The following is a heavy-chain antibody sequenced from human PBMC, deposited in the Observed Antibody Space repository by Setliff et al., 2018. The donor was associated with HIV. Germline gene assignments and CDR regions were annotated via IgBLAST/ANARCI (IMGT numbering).Heavy chain of an antibody. CDR1: GGSFSGYY. Sequence: PSETLSLTCAVCGGSFSGYYWSWIRQPPGKGLEWIGEINHSGSTNYNPSLKSRVTISVDTSKKQFSLKLSSVTAADTAVYYCARGLVVPASTSYYMDVWGKGTTVTVSS. J-gene: IGHJ6*03. V-gene: IGHV4-34*01. D-gene: IGHD2-2*01. CDR3: ARGLVVPASTSYYMDV. CDR2: INHSGST.